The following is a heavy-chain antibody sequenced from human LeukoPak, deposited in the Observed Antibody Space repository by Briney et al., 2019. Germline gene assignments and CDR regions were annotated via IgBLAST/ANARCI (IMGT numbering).Heavy chain of an antibody. D-gene: IGHD3-22*01. Sequence: PGGSLRLSCAASGFTFNKYWMNWVRQAPGKGLVWVSRINGDGTIKNYADSVKGGFTISRDNAKNALYLQMSSVGAGDTAVYYCATGNYYDSRGYYTFGHWGQGTLVTVSS. CDR1: GFTFNKYW. CDR2: INGDGTIK. J-gene: IGHJ4*02. V-gene: IGHV3-74*01. CDR3: ATGNYYDSRGYYTFGH.